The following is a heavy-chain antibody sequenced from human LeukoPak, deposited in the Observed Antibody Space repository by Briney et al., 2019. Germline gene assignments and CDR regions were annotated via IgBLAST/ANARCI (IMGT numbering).Heavy chain of an antibody. CDR1: GFTFTNYA. CDR2: ISGSGGST. Sequence: PGGSLRLSCAASGFTFTNYAMSWVRQAPGKGLEWVSGISGSGGSTYYADSVKGRFTISRDNSKNTLYLQMNSLRAEDTAVYYCAKDDDYVWGSYPKEDYFDYWGQGTLVTVSS. CDR3: AKDDDYVWGSYPKEDYFDY. V-gene: IGHV3-23*01. J-gene: IGHJ4*02. D-gene: IGHD3-16*02.